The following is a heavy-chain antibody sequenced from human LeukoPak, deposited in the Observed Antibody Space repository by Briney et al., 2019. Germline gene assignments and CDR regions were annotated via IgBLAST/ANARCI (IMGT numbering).Heavy chain of an antibody. V-gene: IGHV3-30*04. J-gene: IGHJ4*02. Sequence: GGSLRLSCAASGFTFSSYAMHWVRQAPGKGLEWVAVIGNDGNAQYYSDSVRGRFTISRDNSKNTLHLQMNNLRTGDTAVYYCAREFGHGRWYFDYWGQGTLVTVSS. CDR1: GFTFSSYA. CDR3: AREFGHGRWYFDY. D-gene: IGHD4-23*01. CDR2: IGNDGNAQ.